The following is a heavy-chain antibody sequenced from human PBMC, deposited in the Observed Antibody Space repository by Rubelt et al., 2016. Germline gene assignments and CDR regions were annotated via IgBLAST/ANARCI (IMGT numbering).Heavy chain of an antibody. V-gene: IGHV4-34*01. Sequence: QVQLQQWGAGLLKPSETLSLTCAVYGGSFSGYYWSWIRQPPGKGLEWIGEINHSGSTNYNPSLKSRVTISVDTSKNQFSLKLSSVTAADTAVYYCARGYHIVVVTANPYFDYWGQGTLVTVSS. CDR2: INHSGST. D-gene: IGHD2-21*02. CDR1: GGSFSGYY. CDR3: ARGYHIVVVTANPYFDY. J-gene: IGHJ4*02.